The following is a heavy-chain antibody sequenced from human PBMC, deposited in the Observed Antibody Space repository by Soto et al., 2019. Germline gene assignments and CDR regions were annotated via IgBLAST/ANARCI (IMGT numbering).Heavy chain of an antibody. Sequence: QITLKESGPTLVKPTQTLTLTCTFSGFSLSTSGVGVGWIRQPPGKALEWLALIYWDDDKRYSPSLKSRLTITKDTSKNQVVLTMTNMDPVDTATCYCAHRLSYYDILTGYYQADAFDIWGQGTMVTVSS. J-gene: IGHJ3*02. CDR1: GFSLSTSGVG. CDR2: IYWDDDK. D-gene: IGHD3-9*01. V-gene: IGHV2-5*02. CDR3: AHRLSYYDILTGYYQADAFDI.